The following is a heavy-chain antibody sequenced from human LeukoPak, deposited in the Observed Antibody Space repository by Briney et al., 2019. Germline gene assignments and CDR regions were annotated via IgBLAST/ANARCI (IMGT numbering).Heavy chain of an antibody. V-gene: IGHV3-30*02. Sequence: GGSLRLSCAASGFTFSSYGMHWVRQAPGKELAWVAFIRYDGSNKYYADSVKGRFTISRDNSKNTLYLQVNSLRAEDTAVYYCAKKEGEYAFDYWGQGTLVTVSS. J-gene: IGHJ4*02. D-gene: IGHD2/OR15-2a*01. CDR3: AKKEGEYAFDY. CDR1: GFTFSSYG. CDR2: IRYDGSNK.